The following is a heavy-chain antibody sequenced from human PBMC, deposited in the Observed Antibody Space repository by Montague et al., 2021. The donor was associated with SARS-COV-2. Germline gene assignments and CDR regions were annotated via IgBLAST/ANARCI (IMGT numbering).Heavy chain of an antibody. Sequence: CAISGDSVSSHSATWNWVRQSPSRGLELLGSTYYRSKWYNDYAVSVRGRVTINPDTSKNQFSLQLNSVTPEDTAIYYCTSGREGNYNVMDVWGQGTTVTVSS. J-gene: IGHJ6*02. D-gene: IGHD1-1*01. CDR1: GDSVSSHSAT. V-gene: IGHV6-1*01. CDR2: TYYRSKWYN. CDR3: TSGREGNYNVMDV.